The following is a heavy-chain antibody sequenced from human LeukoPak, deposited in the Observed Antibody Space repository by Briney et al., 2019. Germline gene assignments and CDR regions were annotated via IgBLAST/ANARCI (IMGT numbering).Heavy chain of an antibody. Sequence: GGSLRLSCAASGSTFSSYSMNWVRQAPGKGLEWVSSISSSSSYIYYADSVKGRFTISRDNAKNSLYLQMNSLRAEDTAVYYCARDWGYYYYYGMDVWGQGTTVTVSS. V-gene: IGHV3-21*01. CDR2: ISSSSSYI. J-gene: IGHJ6*02. D-gene: IGHD3-16*01. CDR1: GSTFSSYS. CDR3: ARDWGYYYYYGMDV.